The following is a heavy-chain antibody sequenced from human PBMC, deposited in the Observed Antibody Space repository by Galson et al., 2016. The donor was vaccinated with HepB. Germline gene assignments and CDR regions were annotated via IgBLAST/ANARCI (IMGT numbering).Heavy chain of an antibody. D-gene: IGHD3-22*01. V-gene: IGHV3-21*01. Sequence: SLGPSCAASGFTFSSYRMNWVGQAPGRGLGWLSCIVRRSSYIYYADSVKGRFTISRDNAKNSLYLQMNSLRAEDTAVYYCARDMDYYDSSGLYSYWGQGTLVTVSS. CDR2: IVRRSSYI. CDR3: ARDMDYYDSSGLYSY. J-gene: IGHJ4*02. CDR1: GFTFSSYR.